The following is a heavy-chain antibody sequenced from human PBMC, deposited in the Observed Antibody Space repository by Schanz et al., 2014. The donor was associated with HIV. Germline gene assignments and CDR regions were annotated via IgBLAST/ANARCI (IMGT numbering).Heavy chain of an antibody. Sequence: EVQLLESGGGLVQPGGSLRLSCAASGFTFSNAWMSWVRQAPGKGLEWVGRIKSKIDGGTPDYAAPVKGRFTISRDDSKSITYLQMVSLKTEDTAVYFCTTERMGSSGSYFDYWGQGTLVTVSS. CDR1: GFTFSNAW. CDR3: TTERMGSSGSYFDY. V-gene: IGHV3-15*01. J-gene: IGHJ4*02. CDR2: IKSKIDGGTP. D-gene: IGHD6-6*01.